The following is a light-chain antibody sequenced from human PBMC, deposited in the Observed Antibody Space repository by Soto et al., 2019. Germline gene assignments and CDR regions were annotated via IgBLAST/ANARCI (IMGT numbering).Light chain of an antibody. CDR2: GAS. Sequence: ELVLTQSPGTLSLSPGERATLSCRASQSVSSSYLAWYQQKAGQAPRLLMYGASSRATGIPDRFTGTGSGTDFTLTISRLEPEDFAVYYCQHYGSSPPMYTFGQGTKLEIK. J-gene: IGKJ2*01. CDR3: QHYGSSPPMYT. CDR1: QSVSSSY. V-gene: IGKV3-20*01.